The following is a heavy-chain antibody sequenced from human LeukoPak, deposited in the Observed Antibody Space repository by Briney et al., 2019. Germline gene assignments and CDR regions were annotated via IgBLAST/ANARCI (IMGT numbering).Heavy chain of an antibody. CDR2: INPSGGST. V-gene: IGHV1-46*01. Sequence: GASVKVSCKASGYTFTSYYMYWVRQAPGQGLEWMGMINPSGGSTTYAQKFQGRVTITTDESTSTAYMELSSLRSEDTAVYYCARDYYDSSGYYYSAFDIWGQGTMVTVSS. CDR3: ARDYYDSSGYYYSAFDI. J-gene: IGHJ3*02. CDR1: GYTFTSYY. D-gene: IGHD3-22*01.